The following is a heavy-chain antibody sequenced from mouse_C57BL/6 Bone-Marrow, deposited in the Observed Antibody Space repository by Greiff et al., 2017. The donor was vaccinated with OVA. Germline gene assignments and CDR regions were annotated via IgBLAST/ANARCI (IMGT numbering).Heavy chain of an antibody. CDR2: IYPSDSET. V-gene: IGHV1-61*01. J-gene: IGHJ1*03. Sequence: VQLQQSGAELVRPGSSVKLSCKASGYTFTSYWMDWVKQRPGQGLEWIGNIYPSDSETHYNQKFKDKATLTVDKSSSTAYMQLSSLTSEDSAVYYCARKTGTKYFDVWGTGTTVTVSS. CDR1: GYTFTSYW. D-gene: IGHD4-1*01. CDR3: ARKTGTKYFDV.